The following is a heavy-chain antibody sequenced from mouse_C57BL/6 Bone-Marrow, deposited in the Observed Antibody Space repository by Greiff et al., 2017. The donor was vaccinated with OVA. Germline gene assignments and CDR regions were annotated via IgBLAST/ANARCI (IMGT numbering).Heavy chain of an antibody. D-gene: IGHD1-1*01. CDR2: IWSGGST. V-gene: IGHV2-2*01. CDR3: ARKGDYGSTKLVY. Sequence: VKLQESGPGLVQPSQSLSITCTVSGFSLTSYGVHWVRQSPGKGLEWLGVIWSGGSTDYNAAFISRLSISKDNSKSQVFFKMNSLQADDTAIYYCARKGDYGSTKLVYWGQGTLVTVSA. J-gene: IGHJ3*01. CDR1: GFSLTSYG.